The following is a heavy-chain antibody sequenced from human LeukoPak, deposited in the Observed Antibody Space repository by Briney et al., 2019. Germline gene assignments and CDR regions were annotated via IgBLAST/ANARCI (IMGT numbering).Heavy chain of an antibody. CDR1: GFTFSSYA. CDR2: ISGSGDHT. V-gene: IGHV3-23*01. Sequence: GGSLRLSCAASGFTFSSYAMNWVRQAPGKGLEWVSSISGSGDHTYYADSVNGRFTISRDNSKSTLYLQMNSLRAEDTALYYCAKRGPIYSASPGNYFDYWGQGTLVTVSS. CDR3: AKRGPIYSASPGNYFDY. J-gene: IGHJ4*02. D-gene: IGHD3-10*01.